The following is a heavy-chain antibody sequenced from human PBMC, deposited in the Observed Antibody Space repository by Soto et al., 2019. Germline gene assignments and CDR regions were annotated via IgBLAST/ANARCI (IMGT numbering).Heavy chain of an antibody. J-gene: IGHJ3*01. D-gene: IGHD3-10*02. CDR2: IYYSGST. Sequence: QLQLQESGPGLVKPSETLSLTCTVSGGSISSYYWSWIRQPPGKGLEWIGYIYYSGSTNYNPSLKSRVTISVDTSKNQSSLKRTSVTAADTAVYYCAIRYVSDVDFWGQGTMVTVSS. V-gene: IGHV4-59*01. CDR3: AIRYVSDVDF. CDR1: GGSISSYY.